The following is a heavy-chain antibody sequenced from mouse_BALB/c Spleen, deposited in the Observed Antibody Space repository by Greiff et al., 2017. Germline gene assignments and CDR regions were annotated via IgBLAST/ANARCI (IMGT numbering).Heavy chain of an antibody. J-gene: IGHJ3*01. Sequence: EVMLVESGGGLVKPGGSLKLSCAASGFTFSSYAMSWVRQSPEKRLEWVAEISSGVSYTYYPETVTGRFTISRANSKNTLYLEMSSLRSEDTAVYYCARKDQLGLFADWGQGTLVTVSA. V-gene: IGHV5-9-4*01. CDR3: ARKDQLGLFAD. D-gene: IGHD4-1*02. CDR2: ISSGVSYT. CDR1: GFTFSSYA.